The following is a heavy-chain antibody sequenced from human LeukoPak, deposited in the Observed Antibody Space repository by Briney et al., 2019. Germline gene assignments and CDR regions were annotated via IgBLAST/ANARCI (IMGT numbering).Heavy chain of an antibody. V-gene: IGHV3-23*01. D-gene: IGHD2-21*02. CDR1: GFTFSNYG. Sequence: PGGSLRLSCAASGFTFSNYGMSWVRKPQGKGLERVSAISGSSGSTYYSDSVKGRLTISRDNSKNTLYLQMNSLRAEDTAVYYCAKSHHVTAIDYWGQGTLVTVSS. CDR3: AKSHHVTAIDY. J-gene: IGHJ4*02. CDR2: ISGSSGST.